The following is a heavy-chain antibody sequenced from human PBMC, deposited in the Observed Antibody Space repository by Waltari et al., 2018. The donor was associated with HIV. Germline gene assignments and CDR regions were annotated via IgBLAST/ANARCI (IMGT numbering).Heavy chain of an antibody. Sequence: QVQLVQSGEEVKNTGASVKVSCRASGYTFNTYAISWVGLALGPGLEWMGWISAHSGNTDYAQKFQGRLSMTTDTSTSTADLELRSLRSDDTAVYYCARGGGSCSNGVCYLMYTDMAPVDHWGQGTLVTVSS. J-gene: IGHJ4*02. CDR1: GYTFNTYA. CDR3: ARGGGSCSNGVCYLMYTDMAPVDH. D-gene: IGHD2-8*01. CDR2: ISAHSGNT. V-gene: IGHV1-18*01.